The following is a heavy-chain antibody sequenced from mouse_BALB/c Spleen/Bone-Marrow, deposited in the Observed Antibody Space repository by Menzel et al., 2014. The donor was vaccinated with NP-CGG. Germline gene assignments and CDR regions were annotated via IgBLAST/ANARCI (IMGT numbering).Heavy chain of an antibody. J-gene: IGHJ2*01. CDR1: GYVFSTYW. D-gene: IGHD1-1*01. CDR3: ARSGYGSSYDY. Sequence: QVQLQQPGAELVRPGSSVKISCKASGYVFSTYWMNWVKQRPGQGLEWIGQIYPGDGDTNYNGKFKGTATLTADKSSSTAYMQLSSLTSEDSAVYFCARSGYGSSYDYWGQGTTPTVSS. V-gene: IGHV1-80*01. CDR2: IYPGDGDT.